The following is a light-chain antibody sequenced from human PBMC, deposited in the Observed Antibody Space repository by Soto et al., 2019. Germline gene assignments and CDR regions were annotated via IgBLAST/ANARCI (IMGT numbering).Light chain of an antibody. J-gene: IGKJ4*01. V-gene: IGKV3-20*01. Sequence: EIVLTQSPGTLSLSPGERATLSCRASQSVSRSYLAWYQQKPGQAPRLLIYGASSRAAGIPDRFSGSGSGTDFTLTITRLEPEDFAVYYCQQYETSPLTFGGGTKVEIK. CDR3: QQYETSPLT. CDR1: QSVSRSY. CDR2: GAS.